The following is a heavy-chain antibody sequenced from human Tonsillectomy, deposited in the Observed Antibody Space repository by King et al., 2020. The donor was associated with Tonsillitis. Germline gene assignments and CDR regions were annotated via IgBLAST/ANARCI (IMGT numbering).Heavy chain of an antibody. V-gene: IGHV3-66*01. D-gene: IGHD2-2*01. J-gene: IGHJ3*02. CDR3: AREGYCIITSCYAYAFDI. CDR2: IYSGGST. CDR1: GFSISNNY. Sequence: VQLVESGGGLVQPGGSLRLSCAASGFSISNNYMYWVRQAPGKGLEWVSVIYSGGSTYYADSVKGRFTISRDNSNNTLYLQMNSLRAEDTAVYYCAREGYCIITSCYAYAFDIRGHGTMVTVSS.